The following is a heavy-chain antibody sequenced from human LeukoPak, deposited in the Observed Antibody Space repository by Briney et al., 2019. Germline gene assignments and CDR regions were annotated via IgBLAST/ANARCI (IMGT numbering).Heavy chain of an antibody. Sequence: ASVTVSCKASGYTFTSYGISWVRQAPGQGLEWMRWISAYNGNTNYEQTLQGRVTMTTDTSTSTAYMELRSLRSDDTAVYYCARASSGSYLDYFDYWGQGTLVTVSS. J-gene: IGHJ4*02. V-gene: IGHV1-18*01. D-gene: IGHD1-26*01. CDR1: GYTFTSYG. CDR2: ISAYNGNT. CDR3: ARASSGSYLDYFDY.